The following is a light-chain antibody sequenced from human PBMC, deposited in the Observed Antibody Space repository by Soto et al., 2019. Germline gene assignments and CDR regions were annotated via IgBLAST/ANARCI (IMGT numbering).Light chain of an antibody. Sequence: EIVFTQSPGTLSFSPGERATLSCRASQSVSSSYLAWYQQKPGQAPRLLIYGASSRATGIPDRFSGSGSGTDFTLTISRLEPEDFAVYYCQQYGSSLPWTLGQGTKVDIK. J-gene: IGKJ1*01. CDR3: QQYGSSLPWT. CDR1: QSVSSSY. CDR2: GAS. V-gene: IGKV3-20*01.